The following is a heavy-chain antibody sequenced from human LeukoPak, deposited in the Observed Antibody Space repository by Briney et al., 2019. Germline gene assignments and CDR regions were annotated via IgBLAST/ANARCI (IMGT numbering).Heavy chain of an antibody. V-gene: IGHV3-23*01. CDR1: GFTFSSYA. CDR3: APMVRGVVPFDY. D-gene: IGHD3-10*01. Sequence: GGSLGLSCAASGFTFSSYAMSWVRQAPGKGLEWVSAISGSGGSTYYADSVKGRFTISRDNSKNTLYLQMNSLRAEDTAVYYCAPMVRGVVPFDYWGQGTLVTVSS. J-gene: IGHJ4*02. CDR2: ISGSGGST.